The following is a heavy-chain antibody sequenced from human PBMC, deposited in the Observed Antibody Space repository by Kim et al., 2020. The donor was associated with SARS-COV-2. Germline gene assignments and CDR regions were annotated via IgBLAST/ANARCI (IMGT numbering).Heavy chain of an antibody. J-gene: IGHJ1*01. V-gene: IGHV5-10-1*01. D-gene: IGHD3-22*01. CDR1: GYSFTSYW. Sequence: GASLKISCKGSGYSFTSYWISWVRQMPGKGLEWMGRIDPSDSYTNYSPSFQGHVTISADKSISTAYLQWSSLKASDTAMYYCARHPGGHYYDSSGYSDWGQGPWSPSPQ. CDR2: IDPSDSYT. CDR3: ARHPGGHYYDSSGYSD.